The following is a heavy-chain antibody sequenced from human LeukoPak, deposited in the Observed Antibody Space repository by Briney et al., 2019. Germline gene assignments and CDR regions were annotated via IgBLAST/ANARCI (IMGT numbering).Heavy chain of an antibody. Sequence: ASVKVSCKASGGTFISYAISWVRQAPGQGLEWMGGIIPIFGTANYAQKFQGRVTITADESTSTAYMELSSLRSEDTAVYYCARVRVYDPIVVVPAAIPIYGMDVWGQGTTVTVSS. CDR3: ARVRVYDPIVVVPAAIPIYGMDV. CDR2: IIPIFGTA. D-gene: IGHD2-2*02. J-gene: IGHJ6*02. CDR1: GGTFISYA. V-gene: IGHV1-69*13.